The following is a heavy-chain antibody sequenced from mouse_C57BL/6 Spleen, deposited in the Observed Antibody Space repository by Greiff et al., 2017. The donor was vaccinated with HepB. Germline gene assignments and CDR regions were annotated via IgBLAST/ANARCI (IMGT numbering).Heavy chain of an antibody. CDR2: INPNNGGT. D-gene: IGHD1-1*01. V-gene: IGHV1-26*01. Sequence: VQLQQSGPELVKPGASVKISCKASGYTFTDYYMNWVKQSHGKSLEWIGDINPNNGGTSYNQKFKGKATLTVDKSSSTAYMELRSLTSEDSAVYYCARAHYYGSSSFDYWGQGTTLTVSS. J-gene: IGHJ2*01. CDR1: GYTFTDYY. CDR3: ARAHYYGSSSFDY.